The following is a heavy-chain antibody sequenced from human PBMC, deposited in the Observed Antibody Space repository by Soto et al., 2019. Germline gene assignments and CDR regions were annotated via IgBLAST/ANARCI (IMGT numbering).Heavy chain of an antibody. J-gene: IGHJ6*02. CDR1: GGSISNYY. Sequence: SETLALTFIVSGGSISNYYWSWIRQPPGKGLEWIGYISYSGSTNYNPSLRSRITISVDTAKNQSSLNLSSVTAADTAVYYCARYPSVRYNYYGLDVWGQGTTVTVSS. CDR3: ARYPSVRYNYYGLDV. D-gene: IGHD3-10*01. CDR2: ISYSGST. V-gene: IGHV4-59*01.